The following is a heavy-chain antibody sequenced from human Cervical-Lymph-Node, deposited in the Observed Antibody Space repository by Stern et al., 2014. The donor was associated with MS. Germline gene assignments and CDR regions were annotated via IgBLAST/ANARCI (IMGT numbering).Heavy chain of an antibody. V-gene: IGHV3-30*03. CDR3: LGVGDAMHV. CDR2: ISFVGSNA. J-gene: IGHJ6*02. Sequence: QVQLVQSGGGVVQPGRSLRLSCAVSGFSLSSLGMHWVRQAPGKGLEWVAVISFVGSNARYGDSVKGRFSISRDISNNTLYLQMNSLRPEDTALYYCLGVGDAMHVWGQGTTVIVSS. CDR1: GFSLSSLG.